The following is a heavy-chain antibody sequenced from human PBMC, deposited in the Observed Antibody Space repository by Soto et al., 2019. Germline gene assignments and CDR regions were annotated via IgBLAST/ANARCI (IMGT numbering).Heavy chain of an antibody. CDR1: GFIFTKDA. V-gene: IGHV3-23*01. J-gene: IGHJ4*02. Sequence: PGGSLRLSCAASGFIFTKDAMSWVRQAPGKGLEWVSGISASGDNTYYADSVKGRFTISRDNSESTVYLQMNTLRADDSAVYYCTKESAASFDYWGQGTLVTVSS. D-gene: IGHD2-15*01. CDR3: TKESAASFDY. CDR2: ISASGDNT.